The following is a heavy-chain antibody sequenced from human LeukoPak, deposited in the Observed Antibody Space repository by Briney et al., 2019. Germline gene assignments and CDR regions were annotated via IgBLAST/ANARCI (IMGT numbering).Heavy chain of an antibody. J-gene: IGHJ6*02. D-gene: IGHD6-6*01. CDR1: GFTFNSYT. V-gene: IGHV3-30-3*02. CDR3: AEGVYSSSPEAHPYYYYGMDV. Sequence: GGSLRLSCAAPGFTFNSYTMHWVRQAPGKGLEWVAVMSSDGNKKFYAEYVKGRFTISRDNSENTLYLEMNSLRGEDTAVYYCAEGVYSSSPEAHPYYYYGMDVWGQGTTVTVSS. CDR2: MSSDGNKK.